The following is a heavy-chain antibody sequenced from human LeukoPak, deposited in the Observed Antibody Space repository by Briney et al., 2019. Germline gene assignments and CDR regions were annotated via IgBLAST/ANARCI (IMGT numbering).Heavy chain of an antibody. CDR3: ARGKYDFAYDP. V-gene: IGHV3-21*01. Sequence: GGSLRLSCAASGFIVSDFDMNWVCQAPGKGLEWVSYLSTSGSYIHYAESVKGRFTISRDAGNNSLYLQLDSLTVEDTAVYFCARGKYDFAYDPWGQGTLVTVSS. J-gene: IGHJ5*02. CDR1: GFIVSDFD. CDR2: LSTSGSYI. D-gene: IGHD3-3*01.